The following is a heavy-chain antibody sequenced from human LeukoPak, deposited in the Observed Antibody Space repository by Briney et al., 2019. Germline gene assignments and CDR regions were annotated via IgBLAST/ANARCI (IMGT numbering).Heavy chain of an antibody. Sequence: SETLSLTCTVSGGSISSYYWSWIRQPPGKGLEWIGYIYYSGSTNYNPSLKSRVTISVDTSKNQFSLKLSPVTAADTAVYYCARGRYDSSGYHFDYWGQGTLVTVSS. V-gene: IGHV4-59*01. J-gene: IGHJ4*02. CDR3: ARGRYDSSGYHFDY. CDR2: IYYSGST. CDR1: GGSISSYY. D-gene: IGHD3-22*01.